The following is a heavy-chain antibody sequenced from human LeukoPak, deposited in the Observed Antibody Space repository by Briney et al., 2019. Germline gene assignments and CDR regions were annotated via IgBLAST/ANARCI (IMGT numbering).Heavy chain of an antibody. CDR2: INAGSGNT. CDR3: ARDAPLDY. CDR1: GYTFTSYA. Sequence: ASVKVSCKASGYTFTSYAMHWVRQAPGQRLEWMGWINAGSGNTKYSQKFQGRVTNTRDTSASTAYMELSSLRSEDTAVYYCARDAPLDYWGQGTLVTVSS. J-gene: IGHJ4*02. V-gene: IGHV1-3*01.